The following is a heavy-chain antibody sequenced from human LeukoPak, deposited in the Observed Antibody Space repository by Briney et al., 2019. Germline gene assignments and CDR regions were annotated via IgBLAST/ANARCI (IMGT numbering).Heavy chain of an antibody. D-gene: IGHD3-16*01. CDR3: AKKGDPD. CDR2: ISSSSSTI. Sequence: QPGGSLRLSCAASGFTFSSYSMNWVRQAPGKGLEWVSYISSSSSTIYYAGSVKGRFTISRDNSKNTLYLQMNSLRAEDTAVYYCAKKGDPDWGQGTLVTVSS. CDR1: GFTFSSYS. J-gene: IGHJ4*02. V-gene: IGHV3-48*01.